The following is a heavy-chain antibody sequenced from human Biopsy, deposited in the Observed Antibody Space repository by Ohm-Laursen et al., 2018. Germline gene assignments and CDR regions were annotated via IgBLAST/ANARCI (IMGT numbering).Heavy chain of an antibody. CDR2: IYYDGIT. CDR1: GYSVTNDYY. J-gene: IGHJ6*02. V-gene: IGHV4-38-2*01. D-gene: IGHD5-12*01. CDR3: ARVAGGYAYYYGMDV. Sequence: GTLSLTCVVSGYSVTNDYYWGWIRQPPGKGLEWIGNIYYDGITYYNPSLKSRVDMSVDTSKNQFSLRLTSVTAADTAVYYRARVAGGYAYYYGMDVWGQGTTVSVSS.